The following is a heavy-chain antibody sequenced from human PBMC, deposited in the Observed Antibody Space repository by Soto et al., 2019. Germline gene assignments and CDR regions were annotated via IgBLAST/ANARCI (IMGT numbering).Heavy chain of an antibody. V-gene: IGHV1-2*02. Sequence: ASVKVSCKASGYIFTAYSMHWVRQAPRQGLEWVGWSNPNSGDTIYAQKFQGRVTLTGDTSISTAYMELYSLTSDDTAVYYCAREASAVISLDYWGQGTLVTVSS. CDR3: AREASAVISLDY. CDR1: GYIFTAYS. CDR2: SNPNSGDT. J-gene: IGHJ4*02. D-gene: IGHD6-19*01.